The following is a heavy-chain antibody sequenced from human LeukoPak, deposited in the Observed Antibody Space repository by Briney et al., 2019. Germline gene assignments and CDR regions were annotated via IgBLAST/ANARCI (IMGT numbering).Heavy chain of an antibody. CDR3: AREDPIVGAIDY. J-gene: IGHJ4*02. CDR2: ISSSSSYI. Sequence: PGGSLRLSCAASGFTFSSYIMNWVRQAPGKGLEWVSSISSSSSYIYYADSVKGRFTISRDNAKNSLYLQMNSLRAEDTAVYYCAREDPIVGAIDYWGQGTLVTVSS. V-gene: IGHV3-21*01. CDR1: GFTFSSYI. D-gene: IGHD1-26*01.